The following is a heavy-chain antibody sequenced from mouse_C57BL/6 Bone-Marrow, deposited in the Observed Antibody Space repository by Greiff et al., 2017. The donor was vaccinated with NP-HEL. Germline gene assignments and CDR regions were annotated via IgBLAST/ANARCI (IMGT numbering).Heavy chain of an antibody. CDR3: ARRRLLQYYFDY. CDR2: IDPEDGET. Sequence: VQLQQSGAELVKPGASVKLSCTASGFNIKDYYMHWVKQRTEQGLEWIGRIDPEDGETKYAPKFQGKATITADTSSNSAYLQLSSLTSEDTAVYYCARRRLLQYYFDYWGQGTTLTVSS. J-gene: IGHJ2*01. CDR1: GFNIKDYY. D-gene: IGHD2-3*01. V-gene: IGHV14-2*01.